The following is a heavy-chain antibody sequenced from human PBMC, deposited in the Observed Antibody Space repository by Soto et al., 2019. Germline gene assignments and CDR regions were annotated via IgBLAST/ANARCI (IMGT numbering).Heavy chain of an antibody. J-gene: IGHJ4*02. CDR2: INAGNGDT. D-gene: IGHD6-6*01. CDR1: GYTFTDYA. Sequence: QVQLAQSGAEVRKPGASVKISCEASGYTFTDYAIHWVRQAPRQRFEWMGWINAGNGDTKFSRRVQGRVSISRDISASTVYMELSSLTPEDTAVYYCTRDLTEQSTSYPFDCWGQGTLVTVSP. V-gene: IGHV1-3*01. CDR3: TRDLTEQSTSYPFDC.